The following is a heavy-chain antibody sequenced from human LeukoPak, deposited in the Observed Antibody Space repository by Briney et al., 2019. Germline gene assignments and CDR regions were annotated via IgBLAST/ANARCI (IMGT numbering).Heavy chain of an antibody. CDR2: IYHSGST. CDR1: GGSISSGGYS. D-gene: IGHD4-17*01. CDR3: ARDPYGDRGYFDY. J-gene: IGHJ4*02. V-gene: IGHV4-30-2*01. Sequence: PSQTLSLTYAVSGGSISSGGYSWSWIRQPPGKGLEWIGYIYHSGSTYYNPSLKSRVTISVDRSKNQFSLKLSSVTAADTAVYYCARDPYGDRGYFDYWGQGTLVTVSS.